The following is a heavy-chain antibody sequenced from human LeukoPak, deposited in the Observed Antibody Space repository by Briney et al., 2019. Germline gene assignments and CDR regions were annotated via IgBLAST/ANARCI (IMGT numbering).Heavy chain of an antibody. J-gene: IGHJ4*02. D-gene: IGHD6-19*01. CDR2: IYYSGST. V-gene: IGHV4-59*04. CDR3: AGEIYSSGWYCDY. CDR1: GGSISSYY. Sequence: PSETLSLTCTVSGGSISSYYWSWIRQPAGKGLEWIGNIYYSGSTYYNPSLKSRVTISVDMSKNQFSLKLSSVTAADTAVYYCAGEIYSSGWYCDYWGQGTLVTVSS.